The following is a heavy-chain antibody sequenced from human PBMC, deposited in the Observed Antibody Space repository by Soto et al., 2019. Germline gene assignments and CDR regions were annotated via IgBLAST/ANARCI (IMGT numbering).Heavy chain of an antibody. J-gene: IGHJ4*02. CDR2: VSPGGATT. V-gene: IGHV3-23*01. Sequence: EVFLLESGGGLAQPGGSLRLSCVGSSFTFSYYAMTWVRQSPGKGLEWISAVSPGGATTFYADSVKGRFTISRDDSNNMLYLQMNSLTAEDSAVYYCAKDRRNTAWDFDFWGQGTLVTVSA. CDR3: AKDRRNTAWDFDF. CDR1: SFTFSYYA. D-gene: IGHD2-21*02.